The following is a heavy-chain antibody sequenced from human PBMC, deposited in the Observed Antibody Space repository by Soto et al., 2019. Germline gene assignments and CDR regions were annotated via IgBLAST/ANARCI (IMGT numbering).Heavy chain of an antibody. Sequence: SATLSLTCAVYGGSFRGYYWSWIRQPPGKGLEWIGEINHSGSTNYTPSLKSRVTISLDTSKNQFSLKLSSVTAADTAVYYCARPVSCSSTTCSDAFHIWGQGTMVTVSS. CDR2: INHSGST. CDR1: GGSFRGYY. D-gene: IGHD2-2*01. CDR3: ARPVSCSSTTCSDAFHI. J-gene: IGHJ3*02. V-gene: IGHV4-34*01.